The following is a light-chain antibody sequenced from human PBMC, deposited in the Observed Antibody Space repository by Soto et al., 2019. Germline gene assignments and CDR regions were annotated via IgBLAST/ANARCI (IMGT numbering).Light chain of an antibody. V-gene: IGLV2-8*01. CDR2: EVN. J-gene: IGLJ1*01. Sequence: QSALTQPPSASGSPGQAVTISCTGTRDDVGGYNYVSWYQQHPGKAPKLLIYEVNKRPSGVPARFSGSKSGNTASLTVSGLQAEDEAVYYCSSYAGSSNVFGTGTKVTVL. CDR1: RDDVGGYNY. CDR3: SSYAGSSNV.